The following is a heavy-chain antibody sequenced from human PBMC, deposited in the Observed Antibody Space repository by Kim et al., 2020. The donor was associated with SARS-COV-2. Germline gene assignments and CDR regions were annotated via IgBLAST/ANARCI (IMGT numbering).Heavy chain of an antibody. CDR1: GFTFSSYG. Sequence: GGSLRLSCAASGFTFSSYGMHWVRQAPGKGLEWVAVISYDGSNKYYADSVKGRFTISRDNSKNTLYLQMNSLRAEDTAVYYCARGGGVVVTAIYFDYWG. CDR2: ISYDGSNK. CDR3: ARGGGVVVTAIYFDY. D-gene: IGHD2-21*02. J-gene: IGHJ4*01. V-gene: IGHV3-33*05.